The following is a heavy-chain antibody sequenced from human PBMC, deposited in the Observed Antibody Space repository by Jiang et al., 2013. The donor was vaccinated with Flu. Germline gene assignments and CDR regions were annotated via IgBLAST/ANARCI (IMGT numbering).Heavy chain of an antibody. CDR2: IDGSGTIT. Sequence: QLLESGGGLVQPGGSLRLSCAASGFSFSRNAMNWVRQPPGKGLGWVAAIDGSGTITYYAPYVKGRFTLSRDNSKNTLFLQMNSLTADDTALYYCARNLRPGAAFFDYWGQGTLVTVSP. V-gene: IGHV3-23*01. J-gene: IGHJ4*02. CDR1: GFSFSRNA. CDR3: ARNLRPGAAFFDY. D-gene: IGHD1-26*01.